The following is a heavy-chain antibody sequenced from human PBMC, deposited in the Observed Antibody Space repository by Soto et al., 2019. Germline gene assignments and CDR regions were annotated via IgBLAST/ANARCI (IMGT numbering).Heavy chain of an antibody. CDR1: GGSIRRNNW. Sequence: QVQLQESGPGLVKPSGTLSLTCAVSGGSIRRNNWWSWVRQPPGKGLERIGETFHSGSTIYNPSLRPQVTLSVDLAQNLASRKLSSVLAAESGVWYCARVVSGRYAADWGQGALVTVSS. CDR2: TFHSGST. D-gene: IGHD1-26*01. V-gene: IGHV4-4*02. CDR3: ARVVSGRYAAD. J-gene: IGHJ4*02.